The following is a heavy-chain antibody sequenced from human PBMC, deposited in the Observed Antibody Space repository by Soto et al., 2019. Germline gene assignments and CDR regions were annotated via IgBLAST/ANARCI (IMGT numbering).Heavy chain of an antibody. CDR2: ISPSGGST. J-gene: IGHJ6*02. CDR1: GYTFTSYY. CDR3: AGEARGYSYKYYYYGMDV. D-gene: IGHD5-18*01. V-gene: IGHV1-46*01. Sequence: ASVKVSCKASGYTFTSYYMHWVRQAPGQGLEWMGIISPSGGSTSYAQKFQGRVTMTRDTSTSTVYMELSSLRSEDTAVYYCAGEARGYSYKYYYYGMDVWGQGTTVTVSS.